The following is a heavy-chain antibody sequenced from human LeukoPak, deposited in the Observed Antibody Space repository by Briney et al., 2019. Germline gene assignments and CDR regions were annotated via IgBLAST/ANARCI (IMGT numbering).Heavy chain of an antibody. Sequence: QSGESLRLSCAVSGFTFSGFWMSWSRQAPGKGLEWVASINSDGSEGYYADVVKGRFTISRDNAKNSLYLQINSLRAEDTAVYYCARSSYSSSSSVWGQGTMVTVSS. V-gene: IGHV3-7*03. J-gene: IGHJ3*01. CDR3: ARSSYSSSSSV. D-gene: IGHD6-6*01. CDR1: GFTFSGFW. CDR2: INSDGSEG.